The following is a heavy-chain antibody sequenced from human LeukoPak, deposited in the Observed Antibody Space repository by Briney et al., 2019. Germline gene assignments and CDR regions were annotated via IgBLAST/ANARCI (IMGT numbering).Heavy chain of an antibody. CDR2: IYHSEST. Sequence: SETLSLTCTVSGYSISSGYYWGWIRQPPGKGLEWIGSIYHSESTYYNPSLKSRVTISVDTSKNQFSLKLSSVTAADTAVYYCASIAAAGTDTSGGYYYYMDVWGKGTTVTVSS. V-gene: IGHV4-38-2*02. D-gene: IGHD6-13*01. J-gene: IGHJ6*03. CDR3: ASIAAAGTDTSGGYYYYMDV. CDR1: GYSISSGYY.